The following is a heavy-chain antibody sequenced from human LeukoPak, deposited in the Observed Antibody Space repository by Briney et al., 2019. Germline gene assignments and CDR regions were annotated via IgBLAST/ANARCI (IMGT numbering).Heavy chain of an antibody. V-gene: IGHV3-23*01. D-gene: IGHD6-13*01. J-gene: IGHJ5*02. CDR2: ISGSGGIT. Sequence: PGGSLRLSCAASGFTFSSYAMSWVRQTPGKGLEWVSAISGSGGITYYADSVKGRFTISRDNSKNTLHLQMNSLRAEDTAVYYCAKGFAPGGSWNNWFDPWGQGTLVTVSS. CDR3: AKGFAPGGSWNNWFDP. CDR1: GFTFSSYA.